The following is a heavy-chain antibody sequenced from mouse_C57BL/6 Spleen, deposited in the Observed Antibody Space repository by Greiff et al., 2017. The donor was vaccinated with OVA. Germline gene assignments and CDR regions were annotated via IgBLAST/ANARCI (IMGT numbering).Heavy chain of an antibody. CDR1: GYAFTNYL. J-gene: IGHJ4*01. CDR2: INPGSGGT. Sequence: VQLQQSGAELVRPGTSVKVSCKASGYAFTNYLIEWVKQRPGQGLEWIGVINPGSGGTNYNEKFKGKATLTADKSSSTAYMQLSSLTSEDSAVYFCALPHYYGSSYAMDYWGQGTSVTVSS. V-gene: IGHV1-54*01. CDR3: ALPHYYGSSYAMDY. D-gene: IGHD1-1*01.